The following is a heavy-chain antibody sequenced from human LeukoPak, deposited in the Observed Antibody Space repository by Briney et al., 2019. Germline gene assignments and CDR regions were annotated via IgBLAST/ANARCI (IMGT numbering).Heavy chain of an antibody. D-gene: IGHD3-3*01. V-gene: IGHV1-18*01. Sequence: ASVKVSCKASGYTFTSYGISWVRQAPGQGLEWMGWISAYNGNTNYAQKVQGRVTMTTDTSTSTDYMELRSLRSDGTAVYYCAREGTTIFGVVIGFDYWGQGTLVTVSS. CDR3: AREGTTIFGVVIGFDY. CDR1: GYTFTSYG. CDR2: ISAYNGNT. J-gene: IGHJ4*02.